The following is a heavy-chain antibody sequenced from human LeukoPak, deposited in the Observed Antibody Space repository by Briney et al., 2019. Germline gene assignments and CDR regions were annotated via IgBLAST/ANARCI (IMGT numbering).Heavy chain of an antibody. V-gene: IGHV1-8*02. CDR2: MNPKSENT. J-gene: IGHJ3*02. CDR3: ARGSLPYYYGSGSPGDAFDI. Sequence: GASVKVSCKASGYTFTSYYMHWVRQAPGQGLEWMGWMNPKSENTGYAQKFQGRVTMTRNTSISTVYMGLSSLRSEDTALYYCARGSLPYYYGSGSPGDAFDIWGQGTMVTVSS. CDR1: GYTFTSYY. D-gene: IGHD3-10*01.